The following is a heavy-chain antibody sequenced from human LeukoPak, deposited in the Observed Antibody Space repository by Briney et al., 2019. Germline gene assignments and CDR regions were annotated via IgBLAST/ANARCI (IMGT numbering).Heavy chain of an antibody. Sequence: ASETLSLTCTVSGGSISSGGYYWSWIRQHPGKGLEWIGYIYYSGSTYYNPSLKSRVTISVDTSKNQFSLKLSSVTAADTAVYYCARDYRGGNWGIQVGCFDYWGQGTLVTVSS. V-gene: IGHV4-31*03. CDR2: IYYSGST. CDR1: GGSISSGGYY. CDR3: ARDYRGGNWGIQVGCFDY. D-gene: IGHD7-27*01. J-gene: IGHJ4*02.